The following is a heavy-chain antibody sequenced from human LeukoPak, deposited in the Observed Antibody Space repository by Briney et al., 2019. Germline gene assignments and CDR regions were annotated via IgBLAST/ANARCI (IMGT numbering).Heavy chain of an antibody. J-gene: IGHJ4*02. CDR1: GFTFSNAW. CDR2: ISGSGGDT. V-gene: IGHV3-23*01. CDR3: AKDYYDISGSRYDF. Sequence: QPGGSLRLSCAASGFTFSNAWMNWVRQAPGKGLEWVSAISGSGGDTWYADSVRGRFTISRDNSKNTLYMQVNSLRAEDTAVYYCAKDYYDISGSRYDFWGQGTLVTVSS. D-gene: IGHD3-22*01.